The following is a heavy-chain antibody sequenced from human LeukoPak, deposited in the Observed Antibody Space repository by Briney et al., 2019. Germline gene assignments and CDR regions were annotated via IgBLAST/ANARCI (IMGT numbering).Heavy chain of an antibody. D-gene: IGHD6-13*01. CDR1: GFTLSNYA. V-gene: IGHV3-23*01. CDR3: AGHSSSWYENWFDP. CDR2: LTGNSNNP. J-gene: IGHJ5*02. Sequence: GGSLRLSCRASGFTLSNYAMNWVRQTPGKGLEWVSSLTGNSNNPNYADSVKGRFTISRDNSKNTLYLQMNSLRAEDTAVYYCAGHSSSWYENWFDPWGQGTLVTVSS.